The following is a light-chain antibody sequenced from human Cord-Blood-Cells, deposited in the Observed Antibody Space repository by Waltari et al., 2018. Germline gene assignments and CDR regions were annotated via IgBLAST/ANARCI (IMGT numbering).Light chain of an antibody. CDR3: QQYYRVPWT. CDR1: KGISSY. J-gene: IGKJ1*01. V-gene: IGKV1D-8*01. Sequence: VIWMTQSPSLLSASTGDRVTIRCRMSKGISSYLPWYQQKPWKAPEILLYVAPTLQSGVPSRFSGSGSGTDFTLTISCLQSQDFATYCCQQYYRVPWTFGQGTNVEIK. CDR2: VAP.